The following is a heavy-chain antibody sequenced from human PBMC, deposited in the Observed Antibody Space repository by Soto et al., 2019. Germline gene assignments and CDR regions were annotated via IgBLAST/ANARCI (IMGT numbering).Heavy chain of an antibody. Sequence: QITLKESGPTLVKPTQTLTLTCTFSLFSLRTSGVGVGWIRQPPGKALEWLALIYWDDDKRYSPSLKSRLTNHKDPSKNHVVLTMTNMDPVDTATYYCAHIPSTMVRGVICFYYSYRMDVWGQGTTVTVSS. CDR3: AHIPSTMVRGVICFYYSYRMDV. J-gene: IGHJ6*02. V-gene: IGHV2-5*02. CDR1: LFSLRTSGVG. CDR2: IYWDDDK. D-gene: IGHD3-10*01.